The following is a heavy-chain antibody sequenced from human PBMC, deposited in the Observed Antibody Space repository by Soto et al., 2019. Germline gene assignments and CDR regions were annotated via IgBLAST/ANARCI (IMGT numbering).Heavy chain of an antibody. Sequence: QIQLVQSGAEVKKPGASVKVSCKASGYTCSSYHITWVRQAPGQGLEWMGWISAYNGNTNYAQNLQGRVTMTTDPSTSTAYMELRSLSSDDTAVYYCARDLPPVYYWGQGTLVTVSS. CDR2: ISAYNGNT. J-gene: IGHJ4*02. V-gene: IGHV1-18*01. CDR1: GYTCSSYH. CDR3: ARDLPPVYY.